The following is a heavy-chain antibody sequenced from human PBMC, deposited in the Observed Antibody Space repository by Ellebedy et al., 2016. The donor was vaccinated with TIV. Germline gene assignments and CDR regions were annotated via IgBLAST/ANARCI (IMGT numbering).Heavy chain of an antibody. D-gene: IGHD2-2*02. CDR2: INPNTGGT. V-gene: IGHV1-2*02. Sequence: ASVKVFCKASGYSFIGYYLHWVRQAPGQGFEWMGWINPNTGGTDYAQKFQDRVKMTRDTSLTTAYMELSSLRPDDGAVYFCARDPGYCKSTSCYNLDFFDFWGQGTLVTVSS. J-gene: IGHJ4*02. CDR3: ARDPGYCKSTSCYNLDFFDF. CDR1: GYSFIGYY.